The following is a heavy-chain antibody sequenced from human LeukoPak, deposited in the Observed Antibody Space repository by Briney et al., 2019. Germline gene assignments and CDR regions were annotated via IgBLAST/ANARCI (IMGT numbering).Heavy chain of an antibody. CDR1: GYNFASHW. CDR2: IYPDDSQI. CDR3: ASHPEATGYFGFDA. J-gene: IGHJ6*02. D-gene: IGHD2-21*01. V-gene: IGHV5-51*01. Sequence: GESLKISCKGSGYNFASHWIAWVRQMPGKGLEWMGIIYPDDSQIKYRQSLEGQGTIAVDKSINTAYLQWSSLKASDTAMYYCASHPEATGYFGFDAWGQGTTVTVFS.